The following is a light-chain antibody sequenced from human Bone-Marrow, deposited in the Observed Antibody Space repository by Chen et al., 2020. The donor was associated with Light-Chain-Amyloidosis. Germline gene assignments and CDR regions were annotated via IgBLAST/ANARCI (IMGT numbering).Light chain of an antibody. J-gene: IGKJ2*01. CDR2: WAS. CDR3: QQYYSTPYT. Sequence: DIVMTQSPDSLAVSLGERSTIHCKSSKSLLYRSNNKNYLGWYQQKPGQSPKLLMYWASTRESGVPDRFSGSGSGTDFTLTISSLQAEDVAVYYCQQYYSTPYTFGQGTKLEIQ. CDR1: KSLLYRSNNKNY. V-gene: IGKV4-1*01.